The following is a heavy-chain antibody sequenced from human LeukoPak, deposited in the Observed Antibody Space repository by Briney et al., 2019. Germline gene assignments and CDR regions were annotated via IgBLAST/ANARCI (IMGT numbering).Heavy chain of an antibody. Sequence: SETLSLTCTVSGGSIRSHYWSWIRQPPGKGLEWIGYIYYSGSTSYNPSLTSRVTISVDTSKNQFSLELSSVTAADTAVYYCARFLVGTSTQSFDYWGQGTLVTVSS. CDR2: IYYSGST. J-gene: IGHJ4*02. CDR1: GGSIRSHY. V-gene: IGHV4-59*11. D-gene: IGHD1-26*01. CDR3: ARFLVGTSTQSFDY.